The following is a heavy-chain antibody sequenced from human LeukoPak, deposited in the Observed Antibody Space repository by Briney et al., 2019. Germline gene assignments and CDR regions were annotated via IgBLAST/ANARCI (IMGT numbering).Heavy chain of an antibody. D-gene: IGHD2-2*01. CDR3: ARYCSSTSCYPQYYFDY. J-gene: IGHJ4*02. V-gene: IGHV4-30-4*01. Sequence: KASETLSLTCTVSGGSISSGDYYWSWIRQPPGKGLVWIGYIYYSGSPYYNPSLKSRVTISVDTSKNQFSLKLSSVTAADTAVYYCARYCSSTSCYPQYYFDYWGQGTLVTVSS. CDR1: GGSISSGDYY. CDR2: IYYSGSP.